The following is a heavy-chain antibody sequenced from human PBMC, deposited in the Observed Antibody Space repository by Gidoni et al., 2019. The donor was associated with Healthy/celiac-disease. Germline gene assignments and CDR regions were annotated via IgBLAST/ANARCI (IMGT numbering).Heavy chain of an antibody. CDR3: ARGGGDYGDYGAYYYYGMDV. V-gene: IGHV3-74*01. J-gene: IGHJ6*02. Sequence: EVQPVESGGGLVQPGGSLRLSCAHSGFTFSRYGMHWVRQVPGKGLVWVSRLNSDGSSTSYADSVKGRFTIARDNAKNTLYLQMNSLRAEDTAVYYCARGGGDYGDYGAYYYYGMDVWGQGTTVTVSS. D-gene: IGHD4-17*01. CDR2: LNSDGSST. CDR1: GFTFSRYG.